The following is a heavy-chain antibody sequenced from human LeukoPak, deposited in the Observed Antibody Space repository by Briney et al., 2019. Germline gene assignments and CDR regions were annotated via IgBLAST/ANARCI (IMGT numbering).Heavy chain of an antibody. V-gene: IGHV6-1*01. J-gene: IGHJ4*02. CDR3: ARGYMGTTDY. CDR1: GDIVSSNSAA. D-gene: IGHD1-7*01. CDR2: TYYRSKWNK. Sequence: SQTLSLTCAISGDIVSSNSAAWNWIRQSPSRGLEWLGRTYYRSKWNKNYVASVKSRITINPDTSKNQLSLQLNSVTPEDTAVYYCARGYMGTTDYWGQGTLVIVSS.